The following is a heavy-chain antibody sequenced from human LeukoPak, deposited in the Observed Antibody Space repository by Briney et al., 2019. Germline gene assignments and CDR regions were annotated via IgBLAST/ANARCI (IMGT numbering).Heavy chain of an antibody. CDR2: INWTGGST. V-gene: IGHV3-20*04. Sequence: AGGSLRLSCGASGFALDDYRMSWVRQAPGKGLEWVSIINWTGGSTGYADSVKGRFDISRDNAKNSVFLQMNSLRADDTAFYYCARIKYGDFFFDSWGQGVLVTVSS. J-gene: IGHJ4*02. CDR1: GFALDDYR. D-gene: IGHD2-21*02. CDR3: ARIKYGDFFFDS.